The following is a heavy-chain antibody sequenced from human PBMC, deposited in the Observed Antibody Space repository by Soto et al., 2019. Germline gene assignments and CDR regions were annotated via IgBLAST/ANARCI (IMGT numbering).Heavy chain of an antibody. D-gene: IGHD2-2*01. Sequence: QVQLQESGPGLVKPSQTLSLTCTVSGGSISSGLHYWSWIRQRPGKGLEWIAYIYNTGSTYYNPSLKSRITISVDTSNSQCSLKMSSVTAADTAVYYCARGMPYYFDYCGQGSLVTVSS. CDR1: GGSISSGLHY. V-gene: IGHV4-31*03. CDR3: ARGMPYYFDY. CDR2: IYNTGST. J-gene: IGHJ4*02.